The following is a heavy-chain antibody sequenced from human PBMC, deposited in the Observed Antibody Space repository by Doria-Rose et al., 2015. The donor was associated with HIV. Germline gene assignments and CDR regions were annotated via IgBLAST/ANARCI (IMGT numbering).Heavy chain of an antibody. CDR1: GVSLSSPGMG. J-gene: IGHJ4*02. V-gene: IGHV2-26*01. CDR3: ARIKSSRWYHKYYFDF. D-gene: IGHD6-13*01. Sequence: QESGPVLVKPTETLTLTCTVSGVSLSSPGMGVSWIRQPPGKALEWLANIFSEDERSYKTSLKSRLTISRCTSKSQVALTMTDMDPVDTATYHCARIKSSRWYHKYYFDFWGQGTLVIVSA. CDR2: IFSEDER.